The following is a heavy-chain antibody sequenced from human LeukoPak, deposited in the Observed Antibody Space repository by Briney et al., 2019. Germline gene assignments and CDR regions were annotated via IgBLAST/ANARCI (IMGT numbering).Heavy chain of an antibody. V-gene: IGHV3-48*01. Sequence: PGGSPRLSCAASGFTFSSYSMNWVRQAPGKGLGWVSYISSTRSPIHYADSVKGRFTISRDNAKNSLYLQMNSLRAEDTAVYYCATESIPDYWGQGTLVTVSP. CDR3: ATESIPDY. D-gene: IGHD2/OR15-2a*01. J-gene: IGHJ4*02. CDR2: ISSTRSPI. CDR1: GFTFSSYS.